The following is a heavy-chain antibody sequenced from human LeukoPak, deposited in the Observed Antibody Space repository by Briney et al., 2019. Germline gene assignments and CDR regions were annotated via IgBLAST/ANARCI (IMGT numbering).Heavy chain of an antibody. V-gene: IGHV4-61*09. Sequence: SETLSLTCSVSGGSITRGYYYWSWIRQSPDKGLEWIGHMYRTGTTNYNPSLKSRVTMSRDTSKNQFSLNLSSVTAADTAVYYCARDLTGAFDYWGQGTLVTVSS. D-gene: IGHD7-27*01. CDR3: ARDLTGAFDY. CDR2: MYRTGTT. J-gene: IGHJ4*02. CDR1: GGSITRGYYY.